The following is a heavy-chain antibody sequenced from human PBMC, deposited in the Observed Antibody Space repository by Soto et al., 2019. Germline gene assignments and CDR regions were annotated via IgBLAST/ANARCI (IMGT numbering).Heavy chain of an antibody. CDR2: IWYDGSNK. V-gene: IGHV3-33*01. D-gene: IGHD6-13*01. CDR3: AIELSGQQLVRGFDY. CDR1: GFTFSSYG. Sequence: QVQLVESGGGVVQPGRSLRLSCAASGFTFSSYGMHWVRQAPGKGLEWVAVIWYDGSNKYYADSVKGRFTISRDNSKNTLYLQMNSLRAEDTAVYYCAIELSGQQLVRGFDYWGQGTLVTVSS. J-gene: IGHJ4*02.